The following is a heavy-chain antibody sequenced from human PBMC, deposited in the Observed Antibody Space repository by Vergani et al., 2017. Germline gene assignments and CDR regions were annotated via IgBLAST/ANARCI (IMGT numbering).Heavy chain of an antibody. J-gene: IGHJ4*02. CDR1: GYSFTNYW. Sequence: EVQLVQSGAEVKKPGESLKISCQISGYSFTNYWIGWVRQMPGKGLECMGIIHPADPDTRYSPSFQGQVTISVDKSISTAYLQRSSLRASDSAMYYCARLYGRDSSGSKYFDYLGQGTLVTVSS. CDR2: IHPADPDT. V-gene: IGHV5-51*01. CDR3: ARLYGRDSSGSKYFDY. D-gene: IGHD3-22*01.